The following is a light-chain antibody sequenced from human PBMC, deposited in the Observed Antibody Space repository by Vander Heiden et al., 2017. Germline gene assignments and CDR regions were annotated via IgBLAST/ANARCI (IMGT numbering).Light chain of an antibody. CDR1: QSVSGNM. V-gene: IGKV3-20*01. CDR2: DAS. CDR3: QQYGNSPLT. Sequence: EIVLTQTPGTLSLSPGERAALSCRASQSVSGNMLAWYRQKPGQAPRLHISDASNRATGIPDRFSASGSGTDFTLTISRLEPEDFAVYYCQQYGNSPLTFGGGTEVESK. J-gene: IGKJ4*01.